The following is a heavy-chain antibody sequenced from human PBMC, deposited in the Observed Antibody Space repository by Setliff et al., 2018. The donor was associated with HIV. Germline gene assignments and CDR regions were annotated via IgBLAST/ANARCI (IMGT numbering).Heavy chain of an antibody. D-gene: IGHD3-22*01. J-gene: IGHJ4*02. V-gene: IGHV4-38-2*01. CDR1: GYSISSGYY. CDR2: IYHSGST. Sequence: PSETLSLTCAVSGYSISSGYYWGWIRQPPGKGLEWIGHIYHSGSTSYNPSLKRRATISVDTSKNQFSLKLSSVTAADTAVYYCATVSGYYWQYFDYWGPGTLVTVSS. CDR3: ATVSGYYWQYFDY.